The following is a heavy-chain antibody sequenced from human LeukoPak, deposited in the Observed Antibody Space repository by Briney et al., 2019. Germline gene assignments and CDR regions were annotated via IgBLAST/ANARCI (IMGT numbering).Heavy chain of an antibody. CDR2: INAGNGNT. Sequence: ASVKVSCKASGYTFTSYAMHWVRQAPGQRLEWMGWINAGNGNTKYSQKFQGRVTITRDTSASTAYMELSSLRSEDTAVYYCARQLTGTTSLDYWGQETLVTVSS. D-gene: IGHD1-7*01. J-gene: IGHJ4*02. CDR1: GYTFTSYA. CDR3: ARQLTGTTSLDY. V-gene: IGHV1-3*01.